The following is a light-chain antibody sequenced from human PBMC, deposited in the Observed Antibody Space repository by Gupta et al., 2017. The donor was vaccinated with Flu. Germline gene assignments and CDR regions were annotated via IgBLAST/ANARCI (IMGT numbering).Light chain of an antibody. J-gene: IGKJ1*01. CDR2: KAS. Sequence: DIQMTQSPSTLSASVGDRVTITCRASQSISSWLAWYQQKPGKAPKLLIYKASSLESGVPSRFSGSGSGTEFTLTISSLQPDDFATYYCQQPTGAFGQGTXVEIK. CDR1: QSISSW. CDR3: QQPTGA. V-gene: IGKV1-5*03.